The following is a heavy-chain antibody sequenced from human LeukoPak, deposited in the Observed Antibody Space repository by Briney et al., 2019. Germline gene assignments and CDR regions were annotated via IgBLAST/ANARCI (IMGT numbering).Heavy chain of an antibody. D-gene: IGHD2-21*02. CDR2: IGGADDRT. CDR3: AKVHGDPY. Sequence: PWGSLRLSCAVSGFNFRTYAMTWVRQAPGKGLEWVSSIGGADDRTYYADSVKGRFTISRDNSKSTLYLQMNSLRAEDTALYYCAKVHGDPYWGQGTLVTVSS. V-gene: IGHV3-23*01. J-gene: IGHJ4*02. CDR1: GFNFRTYA.